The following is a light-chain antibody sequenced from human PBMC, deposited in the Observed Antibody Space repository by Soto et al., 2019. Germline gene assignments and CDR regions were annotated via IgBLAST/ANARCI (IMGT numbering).Light chain of an antibody. V-gene: IGLV2-14*01. CDR1: SSDVGAYNY. CDR2: DVS. Sequence: QSALSQPASVSGSPGQSITISCTGTSSDVGAYNYVSWYQQHPGRAPKLMIYDVSNRPSGVSNHFSGSKSGNTASLTISGLQAEDEADYYCNSYAGSTTQYIFGAGTKLTVL. CDR3: NSYAGSTTQYI. J-gene: IGLJ1*01.